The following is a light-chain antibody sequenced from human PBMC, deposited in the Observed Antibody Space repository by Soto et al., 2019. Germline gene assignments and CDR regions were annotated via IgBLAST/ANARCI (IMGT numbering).Light chain of an antibody. CDR3: QSYDSSLSAYYV. V-gene: IGLV1-40*01. CDR1: NSNIGAGYD. CDR2: GNS. J-gene: IGLJ1*01. Sequence: QSVLTQPPSVSGAPGQRVTISCTGSNSNIGAGYDVHWYQQFPGTAPKLLIYGNSNRPSGVPDRFSGSKSGTSASLAITGLQAEDEADYYCQSYDSSLSAYYVFGTGTQLTVL.